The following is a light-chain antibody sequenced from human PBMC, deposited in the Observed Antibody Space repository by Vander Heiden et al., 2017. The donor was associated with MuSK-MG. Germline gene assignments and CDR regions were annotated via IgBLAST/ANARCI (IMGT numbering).Light chain of an antibody. V-gene: IGKV3-20*01. CDR1: QYVGSTY. Sequence: EIVLTQSPGIVSLSPGERATLSCRASQYVGSTYLAWYQQKSGQAPRLLINGVSNRASGIPDRFSGSGSGTDFTLTISRLEPEDSAVYYCQQYVSSPLTFGGGTKVEIK. J-gene: IGKJ4*01. CDR2: GVS. CDR3: QQYVSSPLT.